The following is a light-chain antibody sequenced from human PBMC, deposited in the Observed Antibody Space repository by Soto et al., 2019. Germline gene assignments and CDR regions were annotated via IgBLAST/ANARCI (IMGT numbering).Light chain of an antibody. CDR1: SSNIGSYT. Sequence: QSVLTQPPSASGTPGQTVTISCSGSSSNIGSYTVNWYQHLPGAAPKLLMHDNNQRPSGVPDRFSASKSGTSASLAISGLQSGDEADYYCATWDDSLNGPQFGGGTKLTVL. V-gene: IGLV1-44*01. CDR3: ATWDDSLNGPQ. J-gene: IGLJ3*02. CDR2: DNN.